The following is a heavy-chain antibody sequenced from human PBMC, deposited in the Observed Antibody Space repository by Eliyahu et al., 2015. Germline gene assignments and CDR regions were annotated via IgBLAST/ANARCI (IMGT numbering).Heavy chain of an antibody. CDR3: ARGVEQWLATLV. D-gene: IGHD6-19*01. CDR2: MXPNSGNT. J-gene: IGHJ4*02. V-gene: IGHV1-8*01. Sequence: QVQLVQSGAEVKKPGASVKVSCKASGYTFTSYDINWVRXAXGXGLEWMGWMXPNSGNTGYAQKFQGRVTMTRNTSISTAYMELSSLRSEDTAVYYCARGVEQWLATLVWGQGTLVTVSS. CDR1: GYTFTSYD.